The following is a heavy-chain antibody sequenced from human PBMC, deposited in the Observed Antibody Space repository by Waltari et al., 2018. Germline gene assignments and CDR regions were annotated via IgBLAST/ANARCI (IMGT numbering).Heavy chain of an antibody. J-gene: IGHJ4*02. CDR2: IWYDGSNK. D-gene: IGHD2-2*01. CDR1: GFTFSTYG. V-gene: IGHV3-33*01. Sequence: QVQLVESGGGVVQPGRSLRLSFEASGFTFSTYGMHWVRQAPGKGLEWVAVIWYDGSNKYYADSVKGRFTISRDNSKNTLYLQMNSLRAEDTAVYYCARDFSSTGSFDYWGQGTLVTVSS. CDR3: ARDFSSTGSFDY.